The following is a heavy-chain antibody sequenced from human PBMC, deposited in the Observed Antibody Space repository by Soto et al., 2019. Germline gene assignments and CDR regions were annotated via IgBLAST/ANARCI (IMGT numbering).Heavy chain of an antibody. CDR1: GYTFTAFY. D-gene: IGHD3-10*01. V-gene: IGHV1-2*02. Sequence: ASVKVSCKASGYTFTAFYMNWVRQAPGQGLEWMGWVNPNTGVTKYAQKFQGRVTMTRDTSINTAYMELRSLRSDDTAVYYCARDFGDGMDVWGQGTTVTVSS. CDR3: ARDFGDGMDV. J-gene: IGHJ6*02. CDR2: VNPNTGVT.